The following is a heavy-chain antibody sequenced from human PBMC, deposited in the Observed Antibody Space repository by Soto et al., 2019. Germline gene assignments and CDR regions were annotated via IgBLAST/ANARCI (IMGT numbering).Heavy chain of an antibody. Sequence: GGSLRLSCAASGFTFSSYSMNWVRQAPGKGLEWVSSISGSSSYIYYADSVKGRFTISRDNAKNSLYLQMNSLRAEDTAVYYCSRGVGPGYYYYGMDVWGQGTTVTVSS. CDR2: ISGSSSYI. V-gene: IGHV3-21*01. J-gene: IGHJ6*02. CDR1: GFTFSSYS. D-gene: IGHD7-27*01. CDR3: SRGVGPGYYYYGMDV.